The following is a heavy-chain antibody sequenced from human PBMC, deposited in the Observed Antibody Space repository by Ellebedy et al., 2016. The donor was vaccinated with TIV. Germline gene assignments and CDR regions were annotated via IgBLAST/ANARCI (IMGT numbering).Heavy chain of an antibody. V-gene: IGHV3-15*01. CDR3: TAKWELDAFDI. Sequence: GESLKISXAASGFTFSNAWMSWVRQAPGKGLEWVGRIKSKTDGGTTDYAAPVKGRFTISRDDSKNTLYLQMNSLKTEDTAVYYCTAKWELDAFDIWGQGTMVTVSS. CDR2: IKSKTDGGTT. D-gene: IGHD1-26*01. CDR1: GFTFSNAW. J-gene: IGHJ3*02.